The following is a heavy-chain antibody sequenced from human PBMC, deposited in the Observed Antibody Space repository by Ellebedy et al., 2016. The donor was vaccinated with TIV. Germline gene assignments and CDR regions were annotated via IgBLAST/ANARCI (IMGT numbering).Heavy chain of an antibody. D-gene: IGHD3-22*01. CDR1: GGSISTYY. CDR2: IYYSGST. V-gene: IGHV4-59*01. CDR3: ATSYDSSGYYDDDAFDI. J-gene: IGHJ3*02. Sequence: MPSETLSLTCTVSGGSISTYYWSWIRQPPGKGLEWIGYIYYSGSTKYNPSLKSRVTMSVETSKKQFSLNLSSVTAADTAVYYCATSYDSSGYYDDDAFDIWGQGTMVTVSS.